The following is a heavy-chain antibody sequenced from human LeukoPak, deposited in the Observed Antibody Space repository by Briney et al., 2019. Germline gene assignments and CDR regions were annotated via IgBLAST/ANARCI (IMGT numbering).Heavy chain of an antibody. J-gene: IGHJ4*02. CDR1: GFTFSSYG. CDR2: ISGSGGNT. V-gene: IGHV3-23*01. D-gene: IGHD3-22*01. Sequence: PGGSLRLSCAASGFTFSSYGMSWVRQAPGKGLDWVSAISGSGGNTYYADSVKGRFTISRDNSKNTLYLDMNSLRAEDTAVYFCAKGDYYDSSGYFFDYWGQGTLVTFSS. CDR3: AKGDYYDSSGYFFDY.